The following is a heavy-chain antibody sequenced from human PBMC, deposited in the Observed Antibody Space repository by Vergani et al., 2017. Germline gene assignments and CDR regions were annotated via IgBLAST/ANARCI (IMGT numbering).Heavy chain of an antibody. CDR1: GFTFSSYG. V-gene: IGHV3-33*01. CDR2: IWYYGSNK. D-gene: IGHD3-3*02. CDR3: ARAFSGPDAFDI. Sequence: QVQLVESGGGVVQPGRSLRLSCAASGFTFSSYGMHWVRQAPGKGLEWVAVIWYYGSNKYYAESVKGRFTISRDNSKKTLYLQMRSLRAEDTDVYYCARAFSGPDAFDIWGQGTMVTVSS. J-gene: IGHJ3*02.